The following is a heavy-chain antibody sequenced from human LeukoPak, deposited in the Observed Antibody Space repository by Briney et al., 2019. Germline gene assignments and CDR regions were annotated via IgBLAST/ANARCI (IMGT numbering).Heavy chain of an antibody. CDR1: GFNFSRHS. CDR2: ISISSSYI. D-gene: IGHD1-26*01. CDR3: AKDWSYQGNYYYMDV. V-gene: IGHV3-21*01. J-gene: IGHJ6*03. Sequence: GGSLRLSCAASGFNFSRHSMNWVRQAPGKGLEWVSYISISSSYINYSDSVKGRFTISRDNAKNSLYLQMSGLSAEDTAVYYCAKDWSYQGNYYYMDVWGKGTTVTISS.